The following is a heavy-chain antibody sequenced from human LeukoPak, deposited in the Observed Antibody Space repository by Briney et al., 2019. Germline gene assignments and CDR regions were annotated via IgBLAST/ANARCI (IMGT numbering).Heavy chain of an antibody. D-gene: IGHD3-3*01. J-gene: IGHJ3*02. Sequence: SETLSLTCTVSGGSISSYYRSWIRQPPGKGLEWIGYIYSIGTTNYNPSLKSRVTISVDTSKNQFSLKLSSVTAADTAVYYCAREEGPDDLWSRADAFDIWGQGTMVTVSS. V-gene: IGHV4-59*01. CDR1: GGSISSYY. CDR3: AREEGPDDLWSRADAFDI. CDR2: IYSIGTT.